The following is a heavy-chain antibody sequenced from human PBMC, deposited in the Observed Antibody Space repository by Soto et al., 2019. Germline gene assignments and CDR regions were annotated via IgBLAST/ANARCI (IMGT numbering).Heavy chain of an antibody. J-gene: IGHJ6*02. CDR2: INHSGST. V-gene: IGHV4-34*01. CDR3: ARGRRRPPYYYGSGSYYTLNYYYYGMDV. D-gene: IGHD3-10*01. Sequence: SETLSLTCAVYGGSFSGYYWSWIRQPPGKGLEWIGEINHSGSTNYKPSLKSRVTISVDTSKNQFSLKLSSVTAADTAVYYCARGRRRPPYYYGSGSYYTLNYYYYGMDVWGQGTTVTVSS. CDR1: GGSFSGYY.